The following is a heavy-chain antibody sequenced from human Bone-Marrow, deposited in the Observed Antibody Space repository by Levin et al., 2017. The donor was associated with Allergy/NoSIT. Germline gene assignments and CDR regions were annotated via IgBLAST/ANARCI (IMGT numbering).Heavy chain of an antibody. CDR2: INASGNI. V-gene: IGHV4-61*02. J-gene: IGHJ4*02. Sequence: RASETLSLTCIVSGESISSASYYWSWIRQPAGKGLQWIGRINASGNINYNPSLKSRVTLSLDTSTNQFSLKLNSVTAADTAVYFCARDRGDFDYWGQGTLVTVSS. CDR3: ARDRGDFDY. CDR1: GESISSASYY.